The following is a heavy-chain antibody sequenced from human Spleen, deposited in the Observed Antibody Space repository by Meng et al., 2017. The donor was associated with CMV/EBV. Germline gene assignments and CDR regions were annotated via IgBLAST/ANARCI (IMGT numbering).Heavy chain of an antibody. CDR3: ARECGGASHLAPRGCYFDS. V-gene: IGHV1-69*05. Sequence: SVKVSCKASGYSFTSYGISWVRQAPGQGLEWMGGIIPIFGTANYAQKFQGRVTITTDESTNTAYMELNRLRSEDTALYYCARECGGASHLAPRGCYFDSWGQGTLVTVSS. CDR1: GYSFTSYG. CDR2: IIPIFGTA. J-gene: IGHJ4*02. D-gene: IGHD2-21*01.